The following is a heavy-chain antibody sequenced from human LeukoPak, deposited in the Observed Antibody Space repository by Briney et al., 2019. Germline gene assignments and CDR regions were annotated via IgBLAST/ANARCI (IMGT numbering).Heavy chain of an antibody. D-gene: IGHD6-19*01. V-gene: IGHV3-7*01. CDR2: IKQDGSEK. CDR1: GFTFSSYW. J-gene: IGHJ4*02. CDR3: ARTVYSSGWEFDY. Sequence: GGSLGLSCAASGFTFSSYWMSWVRQAPGKGLEGVANIKQDGSEKYYVDSVKGRFTISRDNAKNSLYLQMNSLRAADTAVYYSARTVYSSGWEFDYWGQGTVVTVSS.